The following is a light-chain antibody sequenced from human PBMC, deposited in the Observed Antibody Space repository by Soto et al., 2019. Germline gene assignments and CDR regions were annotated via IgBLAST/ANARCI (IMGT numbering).Light chain of an antibody. CDR2: DVS. CDR3: SLYTSSSTYV. Sequence: QSVLTQPPSVSGSPGQSVTIFCTGTISDVGSYHRVSWYQQSPGTAPKVLIYDVSNRPSGVPDRFSGSRSGKTASLTISGLQADDEADYYCSLYTSSSTYVFGPGTKLTVL. V-gene: IGLV2-18*01. J-gene: IGLJ1*01. CDR1: ISDVGSYHR.